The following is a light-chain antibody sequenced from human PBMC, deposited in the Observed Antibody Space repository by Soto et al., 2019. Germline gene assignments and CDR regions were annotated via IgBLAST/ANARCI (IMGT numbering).Light chain of an antibody. CDR1: HDIRSD. J-gene: IGKJ1*01. V-gene: IGKV1-6*01. CDR2: AAS. CDR3: LQDYTYPRT. Sequence: ATQMTQSPSSLSASVGDRVTITCRASHDIRSDLAWYQKKSGKAPKLLIYAASSLQSGVPSRFSGSGSGSYFTLTISSLQPEDFATYYCLQDYTYPRTFGQGTSVEI.